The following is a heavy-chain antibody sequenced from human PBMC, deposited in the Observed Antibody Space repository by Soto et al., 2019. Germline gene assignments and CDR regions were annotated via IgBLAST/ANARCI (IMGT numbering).Heavy chain of an antibody. CDR1: GYTFTSYA. D-gene: IGHD1-26*01. J-gene: IGHJ6*02. V-gene: IGHV1-3*01. CDR3: ARARRIVGATIDYYGMDV. CDR2: INAGNGNT. Sequence: ASVKVSCKASGYTFTSYAMHWVRQAPGQRLEWMGWINAGNGNTKYSQKFQGRVTITRDTSASTAYMELSSLRSEDTAVYYCARARRIVGATIDYYGMDVWGQGTTVTVSS.